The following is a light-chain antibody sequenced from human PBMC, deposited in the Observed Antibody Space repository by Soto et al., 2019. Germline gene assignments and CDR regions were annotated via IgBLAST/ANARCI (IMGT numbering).Light chain of an antibody. CDR2: GNS. Sequence: QPVLTQPPSVSGAPGQRVTISCTGSSSNIGAGYDVHWYQQLPGTGPKLLIYGNSNRPSGVPDRFSGSKSGTSASLAITGLQAEDEADYYCQSYDSSLSGYVVFGGGTKVTVL. V-gene: IGLV1-40*01. J-gene: IGLJ2*01. CDR3: QSYDSSLSGYVV. CDR1: SSNIGAGYD.